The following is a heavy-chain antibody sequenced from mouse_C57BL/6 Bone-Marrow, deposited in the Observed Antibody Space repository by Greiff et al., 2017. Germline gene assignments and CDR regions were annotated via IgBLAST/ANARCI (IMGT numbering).Heavy chain of an antibody. CDR1: GFTFTDYY. CDR3: ARCYDYDGRFAY. J-gene: IGHJ3*01. CDR2: IRNKANGYTT. D-gene: IGHD2-4*01. V-gene: IGHV7-3*01. Sequence: DVKLVESGGGLVQPGGSLSLSCAASGFTFTDYYMSWVRQPPGKALEWLGFIRNKANGYTTEYSASVKGRFTISRDNSQSILYLQMNALRAEDSATYYCARCYDYDGRFAYWGQGTLVTVSA.